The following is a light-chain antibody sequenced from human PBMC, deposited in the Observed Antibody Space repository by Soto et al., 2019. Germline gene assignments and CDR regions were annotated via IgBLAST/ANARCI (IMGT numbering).Light chain of an antibody. CDR3: QQYNNWPPLT. CDR1: QRVSSN. J-gene: IGKJ4*01. CDR2: GAS. Sequence: EIVMTQSPATLSVSPGERATLSCRASQRVSSNLAWYQQKPGQAPRLLIYGASTRATGIPARFSGSGSGTEFTLTISSLQPEDFAVYYCQQYNNWPPLTFGGGTKVAIK. V-gene: IGKV3-15*01.